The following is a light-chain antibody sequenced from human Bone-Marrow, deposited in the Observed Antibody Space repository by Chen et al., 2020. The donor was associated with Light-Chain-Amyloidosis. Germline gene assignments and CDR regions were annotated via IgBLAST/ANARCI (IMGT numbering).Light chain of an antibody. Sequence: SYVLTQPSSVSVAPGQTPTIACGGNNIGSTSVHWYHQTPGQAPLLVVYDDSDRPSGIPERLSGSNSGNTATLTISRVEAGDEADYYCQVWDRSSDRPVFGGGTKLTVL. CDR2: DDS. CDR1: NIGSTS. J-gene: IGLJ3*02. V-gene: IGLV3-21*02. CDR3: QVWDRSSDRPV.